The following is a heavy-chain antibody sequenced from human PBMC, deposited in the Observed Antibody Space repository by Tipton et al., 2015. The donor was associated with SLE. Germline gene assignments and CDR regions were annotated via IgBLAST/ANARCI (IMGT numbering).Heavy chain of an antibody. CDR1: DGSINGHY. V-gene: IGHV4-59*11. D-gene: IGHD2-2*01. CDR2: VHYTGSV. CDR3: ARGLSRSHSHYFDY. Sequence: TLSLTCSVSDGSINGHYWSWIRQPPGKELEWLGFVHYTGSVNYNPSLRGRVTISLDTSKNQFSLNLRSVTAADTAVYYCARGLSRSHSHYFDYWGQGTLVTVSS. J-gene: IGHJ4*02.